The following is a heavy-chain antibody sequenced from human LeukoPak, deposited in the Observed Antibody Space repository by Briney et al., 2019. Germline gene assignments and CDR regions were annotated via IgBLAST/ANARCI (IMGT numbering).Heavy chain of an antibody. Sequence: PGGSLRLSCAASGFTFSSYSMNWVRQAPGKGLEWVSAISDSGGSTYYADSVKGRFTISRDNSKNTVFLQMDSLRDEDTAVYYCSKESAGSSRWYSQHFDNWGQGSLVTVSS. CDR1: GFTFSSYS. J-gene: IGHJ4*02. D-gene: IGHD6-13*01. V-gene: IGHV3-23*01. CDR2: ISDSGGST. CDR3: SKESAGSSRWYSQHFDN.